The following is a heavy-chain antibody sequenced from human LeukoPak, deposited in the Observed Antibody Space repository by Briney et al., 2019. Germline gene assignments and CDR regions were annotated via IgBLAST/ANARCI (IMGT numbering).Heavy chain of an antibody. J-gene: IGHJ3*02. Sequence: GGSLRLSCAASGFTSRGFSMNWVRQAPGKGLEWVSSISSSGSYIYYADSVKGRFTISRDNAENSLFLQMNSLRAEDTAVYYCARTIRLRSGLDSFDIWGQGTMVTVSS. D-gene: IGHD5-12*01. CDR3: ARTIRLRSGLDSFDI. CDR2: ISSSGSYI. CDR1: GFTSRGFS. V-gene: IGHV3-21*06.